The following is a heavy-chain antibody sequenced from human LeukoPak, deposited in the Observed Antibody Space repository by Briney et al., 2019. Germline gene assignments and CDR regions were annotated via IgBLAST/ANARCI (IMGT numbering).Heavy chain of an antibody. CDR1: GFTFSSYA. Sequence: GGSLRLSCAASGFTFSSYAMSWVRQAPGKGLEWVSGISGSGDNTYYAVSVKGRFTISRDNSKNTLYVQVNSLGTEDTAAYYCARGSYYDSSGSFYFDYWGQGTLVTVSS. CDR2: ISGSGDNT. J-gene: IGHJ4*02. D-gene: IGHD3-22*01. V-gene: IGHV3-23*01. CDR3: ARGSYYDSSGSFYFDY.